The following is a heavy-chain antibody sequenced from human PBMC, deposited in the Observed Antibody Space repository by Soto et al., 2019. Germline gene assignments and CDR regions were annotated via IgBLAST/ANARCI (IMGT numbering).Heavy chain of an antibody. J-gene: IGHJ4*02. V-gene: IGHV4-31*03. Sequence: QVQLQESGPGLVKPSQTLSLTCTVSGGSISSGGYYWSWIRQHPGKGLEWIGYIYYSGSTYYNPSLKSRVTISVDTSKNQFSLKLSSVTAADTAVYYCASNGNYYDSSGYYGGIFDYWGQGTLVTVSS. CDR2: IYYSGST. D-gene: IGHD3-22*01. CDR3: ASNGNYYDSSGYYGGIFDY. CDR1: GGSISSGGYY.